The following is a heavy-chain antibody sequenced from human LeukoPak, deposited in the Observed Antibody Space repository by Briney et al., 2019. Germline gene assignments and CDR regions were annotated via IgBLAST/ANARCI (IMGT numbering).Heavy chain of an antibody. Sequence: GGSLRLSCAASGFTVSANYMSWVCQPPGKGLEWVSVINSGGSTNYADSVKGRFTISRDNSKNTLYLQMSSLRAEDTAVYYCARDLFHWGQGTLVTVSS. CDR3: ARDLFH. D-gene: IGHD2-21*01. CDR1: GFTVSANY. V-gene: IGHV3-53*01. J-gene: IGHJ4*02. CDR2: INSGGST.